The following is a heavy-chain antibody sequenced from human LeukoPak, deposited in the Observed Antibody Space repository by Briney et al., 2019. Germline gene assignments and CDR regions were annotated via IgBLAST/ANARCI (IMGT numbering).Heavy chain of an antibody. CDR2: INPSGGST. V-gene: IGHV1-46*01. CDR3: AREPIEPPENLIGDY. D-gene: IGHD1-14*01. Sequence: ASVKVSCKASGYTFTSYYMHWVRQAPGQGLEWMRIINPSGGSTSYAQKFQGRVTMTRDTSTSTVYMELSSLRSEDTAVYYCAREPIEPPENLIGDYWGQGTLVTVSS. CDR1: GYTFTSYY. J-gene: IGHJ4*02.